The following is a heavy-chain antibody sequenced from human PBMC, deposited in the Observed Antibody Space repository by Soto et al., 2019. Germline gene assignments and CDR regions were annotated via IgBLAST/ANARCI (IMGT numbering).Heavy chain of an antibody. CDR3: ARDRFNWNYVGFYYGMDV. CDR1: GYIFTSYG. Sequence: QDQLVQSGAEVKKPGASVKVSCKASGYIFTSYGMHWVRQAPGQRLEWMGWINGVNDDTKHSQEFQGRVTITRDTSANTVYMELRSLRSEDTAVYFCARDRFNWNYVGFYYGMDVWGQGTTVTVSS. D-gene: IGHD1-7*01. V-gene: IGHV1-3*01. J-gene: IGHJ6*02. CDR2: INGVNDDT.